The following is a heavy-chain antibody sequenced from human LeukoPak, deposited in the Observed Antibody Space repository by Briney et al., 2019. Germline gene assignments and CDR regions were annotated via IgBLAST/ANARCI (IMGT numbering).Heavy chain of an antibody. D-gene: IGHD3-16*01. CDR3: ARVGDFALKD. J-gene: IGHJ4*02. Sequence: TASETLSLTCTVSGGSISSSSYYWGWIRQPPGKGLEWIGSIYYSGSTYYNPSLKSRVTISVDTSKNQCTLKLTSVTAADTAVYYCARVGDFALKDWGQGTLVTVSS. CDR1: GGSISSSSYY. V-gene: IGHV4-39*06. CDR2: IYYSGST.